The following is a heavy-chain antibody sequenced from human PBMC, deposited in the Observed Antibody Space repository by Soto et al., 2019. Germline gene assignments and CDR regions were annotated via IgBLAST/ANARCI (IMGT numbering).Heavy chain of an antibody. J-gene: IGHJ4*02. CDR2: ISGRGDTT. CDR3: AKSTRWELPPFFGS. CDR1: GFTLSLFA. V-gene: IGHV3-23*01. D-gene: IGHD1-26*01. Sequence: PGGCLRLSCAASGFTLSLFAMYWVHQAPRKGLEWVSGISGRGDTTYYADSVRGRFTISRDNSKNTLHLQMNSLRAEDTAIYYCAKSTRWELPPFFGSWGQGTLVTVSS.